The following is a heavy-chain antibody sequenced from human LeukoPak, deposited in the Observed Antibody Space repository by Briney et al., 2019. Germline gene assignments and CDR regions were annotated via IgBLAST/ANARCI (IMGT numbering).Heavy chain of an antibody. CDR1: GFTFSSYS. CDR2: IRYDGSNK. V-gene: IGHV3-30*02. J-gene: IGHJ4*02. Sequence: GGSLRLSCAASGFTFSSYSMNWVCQAPGKGLEWVAFIRYDGSNKYYADSVKGRFTISRDNSKNTLYLQMNSLRAEDTAVYYCAKDQGRSGSYVDYWGQGTLVTVSS. D-gene: IGHD1-26*01. CDR3: AKDQGRSGSYVDY.